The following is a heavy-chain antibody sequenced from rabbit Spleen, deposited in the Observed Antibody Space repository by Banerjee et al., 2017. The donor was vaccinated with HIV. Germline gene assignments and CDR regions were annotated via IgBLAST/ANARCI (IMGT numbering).Heavy chain of an antibody. D-gene: IGHD4-2*01. CDR1: GLDFSSSYW. CDR2: VDVTKSGAT. J-gene: IGHJ4*01. Sequence: QVQLEESGGGLVKPEGSLTLTCKASGLDFSSSYWICWVRQAPGKGLEWIACVDVTKSGATYYASWAKGRFTISKTSSTTVALQMTSLTVADTATYFCARDAAGREDFNLWGQGTLVTVS. CDR3: ARDAAGREDFNL. V-gene: IGHV1S45*01.